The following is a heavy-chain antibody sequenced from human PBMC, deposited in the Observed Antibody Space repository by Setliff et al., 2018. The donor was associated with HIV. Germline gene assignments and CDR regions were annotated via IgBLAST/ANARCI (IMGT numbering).Heavy chain of an antibody. V-gene: IGHV4-4*07. J-gene: IGHJ6*03. D-gene: IGHD2-15*01. CDR3: ALTAHNILRGYMDV. Sequence: SETLSLTCTVSGGPLSTYYWSWIRQPAGKGLEWIGGFNESGDTNYNPSLKSRVTMSVDTSKKQFSLRLNSVTAADTAVYYCALTAHNILRGYMDVWGKGTLVTVSS. CDR2: FNESGDT. CDR1: GGPLSTYY.